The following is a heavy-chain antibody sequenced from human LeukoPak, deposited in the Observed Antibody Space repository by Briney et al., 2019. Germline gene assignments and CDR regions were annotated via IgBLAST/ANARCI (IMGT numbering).Heavy chain of an antibody. Sequence: GGSLRLSCEASGFTFSSCAMRWVRQAPGKGLEWVSGIISTGGSTYYADSVKGRFTISRDNSKSTLSLQMDSLRAEDTAVYYCAKGYSSGWRTYFDYWGQGTLVTVSS. J-gene: IGHJ4*02. D-gene: IGHD6-19*01. CDR3: AKGYSSGWRTYFDY. CDR2: IISTGGST. V-gene: IGHV3-23*01. CDR1: GFTFSSCA.